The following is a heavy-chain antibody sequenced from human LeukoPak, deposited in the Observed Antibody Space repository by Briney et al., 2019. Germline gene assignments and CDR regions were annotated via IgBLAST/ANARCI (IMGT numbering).Heavy chain of an antibody. CDR2: INSDGSST. V-gene: IGHV3-74*01. D-gene: IGHD3-10*01. CDR1: GFTFSSYW. J-gene: IGHJ5*02. Sequence: GGSLRLSCAASGFTFSSYWMHWVRQAPGKGLVWVSGINSDGSSTSYADAVKGRFTVSRDNAKNTLYLQMNGLRAEDTAVYYCAREQSIIGWFGELTKGNWFDPWGQGTLVTVSS. CDR3: AREQSIIGWFGELTKGNWFDP.